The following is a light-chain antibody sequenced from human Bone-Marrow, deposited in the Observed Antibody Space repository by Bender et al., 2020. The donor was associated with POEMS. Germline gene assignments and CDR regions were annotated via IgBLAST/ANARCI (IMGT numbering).Light chain of an antibody. Sequence: SYELTQPPSVSVSPGQTASITCSADKLGDQSVCWYQQKPGQSPVLVIYQDFKRPSGIPERFFGSNSGTTATLTISGTQAMDEADYYCQAWDGSTVVVGGGTKLTVL. V-gene: IGLV3-1*01. J-gene: IGLJ2*01. CDR1: KLGDQS. CDR3: QAWDGSTVV. CDR2: QDF.